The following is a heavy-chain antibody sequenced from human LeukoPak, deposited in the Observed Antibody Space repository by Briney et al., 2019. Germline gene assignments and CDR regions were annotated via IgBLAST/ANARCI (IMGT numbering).Heavy chain of an antibody. CDR3: ASYPSSSPPFDY. CDR1: TFTXXY. J-gene: IGHJ4*02. Sequence: TFTXXYXXXXRQXPGQGFXXMGWINPNTGDTNYAQKFQGRVTMTRDTTISAAFMELTRLTSDDTAVYYCASYPSSSPPFDYWGQGTLVTVSS. V-gene: IGHV1-2*02. D-gene: IGHD6-6*01. CDR2: INPNTGDT.